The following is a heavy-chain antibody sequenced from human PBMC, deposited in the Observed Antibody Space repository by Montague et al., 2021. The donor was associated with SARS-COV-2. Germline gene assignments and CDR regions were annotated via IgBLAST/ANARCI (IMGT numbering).Heavy chain of an antibody. D-gene: IGHD6-19*01. J-gene: IGHJ6*02. CDR2: IHHSGST. CDR1: GGSFSGYY. CDR3: ARGPVAATGYYYGMDV. V-gene: IGHV4-34*01. Sequence: SETLSLTCAVYGGSFSGYYWTWIRQPPGKGLEWIGEIHHSGSTSXNPSLKSRVTISVDTSKNQLSLKLSSVTAADTAVYYCARGPVAATGYYYGMDVWGQGTTVTVSS.